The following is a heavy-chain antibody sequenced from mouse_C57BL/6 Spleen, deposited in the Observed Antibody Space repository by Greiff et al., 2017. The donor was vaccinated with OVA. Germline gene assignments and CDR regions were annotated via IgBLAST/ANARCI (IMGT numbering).Heavy chain of an antibody. CDR2: ISSGGSYT. J-gene: IGHJ3*01. CDR3: ARRAYDYDGAWFAY. D-gene: IGHD2-4*01. V-gene: IGHV5-6*02. Sequence: DVKLVESGGDLVKPGGSLKLSCAASGFTFSSYGMSWVRQTPDKRLEWVATISSGGSYTYYPDSVKGRFTISRDNAKNTLYLQMSSLKSEDTAMYYCARRAYDYDGAWFAYWGQGTLVTVSA. CDR1: GFTFSSYG.